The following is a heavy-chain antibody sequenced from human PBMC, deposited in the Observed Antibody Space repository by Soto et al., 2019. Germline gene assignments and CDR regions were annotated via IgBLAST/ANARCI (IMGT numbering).Heavy chain of an antibody. Sequence: QVHLVQSGAEVKTPGASVKVSCKTSGYTFTRYAIHWVRQAPGQRLEWLGWINAGNGDTRYSKKFQGRVTITKDTSASTVYMELSSLRSEDMAVYYYARNLAGASHFDYWGQGTLVTVSS. CDR1: GYTFTRYA. V-gene: IGHV1-3*01. D-gene: IGHD1-26*01. J-gene: IGHJ4*02. CDR3: ARNLAGASHFDY. CDR2: INAGNGDT.